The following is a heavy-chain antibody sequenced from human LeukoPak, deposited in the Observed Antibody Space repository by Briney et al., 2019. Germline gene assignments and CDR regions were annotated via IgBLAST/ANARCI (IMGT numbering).Heavy chain of an antibody. J-gene: IGHJ5*02. Sequence: PSETLSLTCAVYGGSFSGYYWSWIRQPPGKGLEWIGEINHSGSTNYNPSLKSRVTISVDTSKNQFSLKLSSVTAADTAVYYCARLITIFGVVIIRDLNWFDPWGQGTLVTVSS. CDR3: ARLITIFGVVIIRDLNWFDP. CDR1: GGSFSGYY. D-gene: IGHD3-3*01. CDR2: INHSGST. V-gene: IGHV4-34*01.